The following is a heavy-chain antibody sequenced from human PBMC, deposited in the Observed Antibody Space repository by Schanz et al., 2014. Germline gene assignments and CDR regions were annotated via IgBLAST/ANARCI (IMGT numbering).Heavy chain of an antibody. D-gene: IGHD4-17*01. CDR1: GFTISSYS. CDR2: ISSSSSYI. V-gene: IGHV3-21*01. CDR3: ARDGDRFYHNYYMDV. J-gene: IGHJ6*03. Sequence: EVHLVESGGGLVKRGGSLRLSCAASGFTISSYSMNWVRQAPGKGLEWVSSISSSSSYIYYADSVKGRFTISRDNAKNSLYLQMNSLRAEDTAVYYCARDGDRFYHNYYMDVWGKGTTVTVSS.